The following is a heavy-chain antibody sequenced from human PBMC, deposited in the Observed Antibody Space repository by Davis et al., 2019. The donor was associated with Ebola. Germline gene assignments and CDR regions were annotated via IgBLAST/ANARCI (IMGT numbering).Heavy chain of an antibody. V-gene: IGHV1-18*01. CDR2: ISAYNGNT. J-gene: IGHJ6*02. CDR3: ATNYDILTGSAGPYGMDV. Sequence: ASVKVSCKASGYTFTSYGISWVRQAPGQGLEWMGWISAYNGNTNYAQKLQGRVTMTTDTSTSTAYMELSRLRSEDTAVYYCATNYDILTGSAGPYGMDVWGQGTTVTVSS. D-gene: IGHD3-9*01. CDR1: GYTFTSYG.